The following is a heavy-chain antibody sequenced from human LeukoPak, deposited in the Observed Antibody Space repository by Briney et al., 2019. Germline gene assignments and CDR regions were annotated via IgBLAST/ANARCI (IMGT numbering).Heavy chain of an antibody. CDR3: AKDRTSTWSWDY. CDR1: GFTFSSYD. D-gene: IGHD6-13*01. CDR2: ILSDGNDK. J-gene: IGHJ4*02. V-gene: IGHV3-30*18. Sequence: GGSLRLSCAASGFTFSSYDMHWVCQAPGRGLEWVAIILSDGNDKYYADSVKGRFTISRDNSKDTLDLQMNSLRAEDTAVYYCAKDRTSTWSWDYWGQGTLVIVSS.